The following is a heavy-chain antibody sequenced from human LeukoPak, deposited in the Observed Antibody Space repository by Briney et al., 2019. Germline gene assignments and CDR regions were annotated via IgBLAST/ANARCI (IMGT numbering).Heavy chain of an antibody. D-gene: IGHD5-18*01. CDR2: IYHSGST. CDR3: ARGGTAMVWYYFDY. Sequence: PSETLSLTCTVSGYSISSGYYWGWNRQPPGKGLEWIGSIYHSGSTYYNPSLKSRVTISVDTSKNQFSLKLSSVTAADTAVYYCARGGTAMVWYYFDYWGQGTLVTVSS. V-gene: IGHV4-38-2*02. CDR1: GYSISSGYY. J-gene: IGHJ4*02.